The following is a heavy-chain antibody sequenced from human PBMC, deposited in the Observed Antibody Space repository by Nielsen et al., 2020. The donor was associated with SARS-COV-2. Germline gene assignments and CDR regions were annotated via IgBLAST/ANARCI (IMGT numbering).Heavy chain of an antibody. Sequence: SETLSLTCSVSGTSMSGFYWNWVRQPPGKGLEWIGSIHNSGSTNYKSSLRSRVTMSVDGSKNQFSLKLTSVTAADTAVYYCARGRAPLRYWGQGILVTVSS. CDR1: GTSMSGFY. CDR2: IHNSGST. CDR3: ARGRAPLRY. V-gene: IGHV4-59*01. D-gene: IGHD2-15*01. J-gene: IGHJ4*02.